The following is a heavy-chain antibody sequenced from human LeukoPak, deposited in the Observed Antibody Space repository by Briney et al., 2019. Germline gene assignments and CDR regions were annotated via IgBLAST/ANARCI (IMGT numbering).Heavy chain of an antibody. Sequence: SQTLSLTCTVSGSSISSGSYYWSWIRQPAGKGLEWIGRIYTSGSTNYNPSLKSRVTISVDTSKNQFSLKLSSVTAADTAVYYCARDRYYDSSDAFDIWGQGTMVTVSS. CDR2: IYTSGST. CDR1: GSSISSGSYY. CDR3: ARDRYYDSSDAFDI. D-gene: IGHD3-22*01. V-gene: IGHV4-61*02. J-gene: IGHJ3*02.